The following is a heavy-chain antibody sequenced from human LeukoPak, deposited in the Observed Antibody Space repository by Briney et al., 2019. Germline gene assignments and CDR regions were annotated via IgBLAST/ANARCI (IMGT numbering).Heavy chain of an antibody. J-gene: IGHJ4*02. Sequence: GASVKVSCKASGYTFTGYYMHWVRQAPGQGLEWMGWINPNSGGTNYAQKFQGRVTMTRDASISTAYMELSRLRSDDTAVYYCARGWITMVRDRGGVADYWGQGTLVTVSS. V-gene: IGHV1-2*02. CDR3: ARGWITMVRDRGGVADY. CDR2: INPNSGGT. D-gene: IGHD3-10*01. CDR1: GYTFTGYY.